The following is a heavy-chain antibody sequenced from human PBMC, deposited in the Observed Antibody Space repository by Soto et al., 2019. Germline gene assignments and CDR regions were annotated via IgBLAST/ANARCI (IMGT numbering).Heavy chain of an antibody. CDR1: GGSISSGDYY. D-gene: IGHD6-13*01. V-gene: IGHV4-30-4*01. CDR3: ARGITLAAAAPFDY. CDR2: IYYSGST. Sequence: PSETLSLTCTVSGGSISSGDYYWSWIRQPPGKGLEWIGYIYYSGSTYYNPSLKSRVTISVDTSKNQFSLKLSSVTAADTAVYYCARGITLAAAAPFDYWGQGTLVTVSS. J-gene: IGHJ4*02.